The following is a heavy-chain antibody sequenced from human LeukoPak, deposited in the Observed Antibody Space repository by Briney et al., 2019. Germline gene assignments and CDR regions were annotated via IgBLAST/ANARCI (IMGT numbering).Heavy chain of an antibody. D-gene: IGHD1/OR15-1a*01. Sequence: GGSLRLSCAASGFTLSYYSMHWVRQGPGKGLVWVSTISGDGSTTHYANSVKGRFTISRDNAKNTLYLEMNSLRAEDTSVYYSARDPRNKGFDPWGERTLATVSS. CDR3: ARDPRNKGFDP. J-gene: IGHJ5*02. V-gene: IGHV3-74*01. CDR2: ISGDGSTT. CDR1: GFTLSYYS.